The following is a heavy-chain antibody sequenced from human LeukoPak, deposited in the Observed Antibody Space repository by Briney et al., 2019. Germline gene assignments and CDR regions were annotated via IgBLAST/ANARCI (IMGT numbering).Heavy chain of an antibody. CDR2: IYYSGST. CDR3: ARHYGP. CDR1: GGSISSYF. Sequence: SETLSLTCTVSGGSISSYFWSWIRQPPGKGLEWIGSIYYSGSTYYNPSLKSRVTISVDTSKNQFSLKLNSVTATDTAVYYCARHYGPWGQGTLVTVSS. D-gene: IGHD3-10*01. V-gene: IGHV4-39*01. J-gene: IGHJ4*02.